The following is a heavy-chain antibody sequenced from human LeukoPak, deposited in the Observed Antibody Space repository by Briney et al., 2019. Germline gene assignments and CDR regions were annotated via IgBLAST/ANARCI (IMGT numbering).Heavy chain of an antibody. CDR2: IRYDGSNK. J-gene: IGHJ4*02. D-gene: IGHD6-19*01. CDR3: AAPTGGIVGWLVLDFDY. CDR1: GFTFSSYG. Sequence: QTGGSLRLSCAASGFTFSSYGMHWVRQAPGKGLEWVAFIRYDGSNKYYADSVKGRFTISRHNSKNTLYLQMNSLRAEDTAVYYCAAPTGGIVGWLVLDFDYWGQGTLVTVSS. V-gene: IGHV3-30*02.